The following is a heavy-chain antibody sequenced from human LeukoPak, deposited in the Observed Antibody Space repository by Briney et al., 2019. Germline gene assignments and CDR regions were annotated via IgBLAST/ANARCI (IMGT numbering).Heavy chain of an antibody. Sequence: SETLSLTCAVYGGSFSGYYWSWIRQPPGKGLEWIGETNHSGSTNYNPSLKSRVTISVDTSKNQFSLKLSSVTAAGTAVYYCARLVSRYDSSGYPIEIDYWGQGTLVTVSS. CDR3: ARLVSRYDSSGYPIEIDY. V-gene: IGHV4-34*01. CDR1: GGSFSGYY. CDR2: TNHSGST. J-gene: IGHJ4*02. D-gene: IGHD3-22*01.